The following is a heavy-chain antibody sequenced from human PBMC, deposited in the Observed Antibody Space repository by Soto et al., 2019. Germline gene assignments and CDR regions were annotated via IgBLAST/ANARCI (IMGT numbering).Heavy chain of an antibody. V-gene: IGHV1-2*02. CDR2: INPKSGDT. J-gene: IGHJ4*02. D-gene: IGHD1-7*01. Sequence: QVRLMQSGPEVRRPGASVTVSCKASGYTFTHYFIHWARRAPGQGLEWMGYINPKSGDTYYSQTFRGRVSMTRDKSTDTANMGLSSLKSDDTAVYFCARVPGHKNSRGDFWGQGTPITVSS. CDR3: ARVPGHKNSRGDF. CDR1: GYTFTHYF.